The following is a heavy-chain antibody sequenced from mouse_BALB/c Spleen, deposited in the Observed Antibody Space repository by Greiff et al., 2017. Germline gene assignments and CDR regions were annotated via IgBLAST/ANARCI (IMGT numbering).Heavy chain of an antibody. CDR1: GYTFSSYW. J-gene: IGHJ2*01. Sequence: VQLKESGAELMKPGASVKISCKATGYTFSSYWIEWVKQRPGHGLEWIGEILPGSGSTNYNEKFKGKATFTADTSSNTAYMQLSSLTSEDSAVYYCARGDGGYYFDYWGQGTTLTVSS. CDR2: ILPGSGST. CDR3: ARGDGGYYFDY. V-gene: IGHV1-9*01. D-gene: IGHD3-3*01.